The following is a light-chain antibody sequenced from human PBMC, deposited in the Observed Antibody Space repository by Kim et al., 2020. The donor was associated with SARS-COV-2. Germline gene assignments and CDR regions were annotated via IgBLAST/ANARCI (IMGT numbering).Light chain of an antibody. CDR3: QQSHSTPYT. V-gene: IGKV1-39*01. CDR2: TAT. J-gene: IGKJ2*01. CDR1: QSIIIY. Sequence: ASVGDEVTITCRSNQSIIIYLNWYQQKSGEAPKLLMYTATLLRSGVPSRFRGSGSETDFSLTISSVQPEDFATYYCQQSHSTPYTFGQGTKVDIK.